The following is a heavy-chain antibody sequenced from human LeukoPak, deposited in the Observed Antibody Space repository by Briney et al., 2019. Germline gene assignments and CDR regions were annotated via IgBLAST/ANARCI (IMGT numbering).Heavy chain of an antibody. CDR2: ISAYNGNT. CDR1: GYTFTSYG. D-gene: IGHD3-9*01. J-gene: IGHJ4*02. V-gene: IGHV1-18*01. Sequence: HEASVKVSCKASGYTFTSYGISWVRQAPGQGLEWMGWISAYNGNTNYAQKLQGRVTMTTDTSTSTAYMELRSLRSDDTAVYYCARAYYDILTGYTPFGYWGQGTLVTVSS. CDR3: ARAYYDILTGYTPFGY.